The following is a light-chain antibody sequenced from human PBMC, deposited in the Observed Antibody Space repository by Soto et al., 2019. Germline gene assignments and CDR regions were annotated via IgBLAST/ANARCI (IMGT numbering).Light chain of an antibody. J-gene: IGLJ1*01. CDR3: KALDSSTVF. CDR1: KLGDKY. CDR2: QDS. V-gene: IGLV3-1*01. Sequence: SYELTQPPSVSVSPGQTASITCSGDKLGDKYACWYQQKPGQSPVLVIYQDSKRPSVIPERFSGSNSGNTATLTISGTQAMDEADYYCKALDSSTVFFGTGTKLTVL.